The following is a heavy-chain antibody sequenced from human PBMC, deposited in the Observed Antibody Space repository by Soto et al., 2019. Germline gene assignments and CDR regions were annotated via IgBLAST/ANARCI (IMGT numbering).Heavy chain of an antibody. V-gene: IGHV1-69*06. CDR2: IIPIFGTA. D-gene: IGHD6-13*01. Sequence: SVKVSCKASGGTFSSYAISWVRQAPGQGLEWMGGIIPIFGTANYAQKFQGRVTITADKSTSTAYMELSSLRSEDTAVYYCARDSGYSSSWHLAGAFDIWGQGTMVTVSS. J-gene: IGHJ3*02. CDR3: ARDSGYSSSWHLAGAFDI. CDR1: GGTFSSYA.